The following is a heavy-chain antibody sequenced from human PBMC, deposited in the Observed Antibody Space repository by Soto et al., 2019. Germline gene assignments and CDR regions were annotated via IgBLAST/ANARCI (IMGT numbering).Heavy chain of an antibody. J-gene: IGHJ6*02. CDR3: ERGGYSSGWFMDV. CDR2: IYRTGST. Sequence: SETLSLTCAVSGGSFTSNNWWTWVRQPPGQGLEWIGEIYRTGSTNYNPSLKSRVTISVDTSKNQFSLKLSSVTAADTAVYYCERGGYSSGWFMDVWGQGTTVTVSS. CDR1: GGSFTSNNW. D-gene: IGHD6-19*01. V-gene: IGHV4-4*02.